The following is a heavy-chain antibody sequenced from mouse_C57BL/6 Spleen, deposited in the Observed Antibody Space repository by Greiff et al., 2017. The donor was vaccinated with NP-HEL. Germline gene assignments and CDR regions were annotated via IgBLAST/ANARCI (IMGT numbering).Heavy chain of an antibody. Sequence: QVQLKQSGAELARPGASVKMSCKASGYTFTSYTMHWVKQRPGQGLEWIGYINPSSGYTKYNQKFKDKATLTADKSSSTAYMQLSSLTSEDSAVYYCASYGQGFAYWGQGTLVTVSA. D-gene: IGHD1-2*01. CDR3: ASYGQGFAY. CDR2: INPSSGYT. J-gene: IGHJ3*01. CDR1: GYTFTSYT. V-gene: IGHV1-4*01.